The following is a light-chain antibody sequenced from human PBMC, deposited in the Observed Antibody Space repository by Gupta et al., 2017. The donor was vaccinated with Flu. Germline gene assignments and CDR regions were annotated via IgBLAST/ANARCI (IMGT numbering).Light chain of an antibody. V-gene: IGLV2-8*01. CDR3: NSYATSNNVV. J-gene: IGLJ2*01. CDR1: SSDVGGFSY. CDR2: DVS. Sequence: QSALTQPPSASVSPGQSVTISCTGTSSDVGGFSYVSCYHQHPGKAPKRMIFDVSKRPAGVPGRFSGSKSGNTASLTIFVLQAEDEAYYYCNSYATSNNVVFGGGTKLTVL.